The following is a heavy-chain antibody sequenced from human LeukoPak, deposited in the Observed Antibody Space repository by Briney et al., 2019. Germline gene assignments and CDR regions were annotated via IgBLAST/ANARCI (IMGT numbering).Heavy chain of an antibody. J-gene: IGHJ4*02. CDR3: ARRTAMATYYFDY. CDR2: IYYSGST. Sequence: SETLSLTCTVSGGSISSYYWSWIRQPPGKGLEWIGYIYYSGSTNYHPSLKSRVSISVDTSKNQFSLKLSSVTAADTAVYYCARRTAMATYYFDYWGQGTLVTVSS. V-gene: IGHV4-59*01. D-gene: IGHD5-18*01. CDR1: GGSISSYY.